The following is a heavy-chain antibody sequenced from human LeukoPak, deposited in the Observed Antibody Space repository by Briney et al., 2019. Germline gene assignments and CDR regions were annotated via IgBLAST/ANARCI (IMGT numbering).Heavy chain of an antibody. D-gene: IGHD3-22*01. Sequence: KPSETLSLTCAVSGYSISSGYYWGWIRQPPGKGLEWIGSIYHSGSTYYNPSLKSRVTMSVDTSKNQFSLKLSSVTAADTAVYYCAREPENEYYYDSSGYYLLNWYFDLWGRGTLVTVSS. CDR2: IYHSGST. J-gene: IGHJ2*01. CDR1: GYSISSGYY. CDR3: AREPENEYYYDSSGYYLLNWYFDL. V-gene: IGHV4-38-2*02.